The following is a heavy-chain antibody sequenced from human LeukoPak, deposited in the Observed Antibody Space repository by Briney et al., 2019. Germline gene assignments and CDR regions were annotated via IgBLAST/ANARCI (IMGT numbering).Heavy chain of an antibody. J-gene: IGHJ4*02. V-gene: IGHV3-30*18. CDR3: AKDPRYFDWSTPSSYFDS. CDR1: GFTFITYG. CDR2: ISYDGSNK. Sequence: GRSLRLSCAASGFTFITYGMHWVRQAPGKGLEWVAVISYDGSNKYYADSVKGRFPISRDNSKNTLYLQMNSLRAEDTAVYHCAKDPRYFDWSTPSSYFDSWGQGAVVTVSS. D-gene: IGHD3-9*01.